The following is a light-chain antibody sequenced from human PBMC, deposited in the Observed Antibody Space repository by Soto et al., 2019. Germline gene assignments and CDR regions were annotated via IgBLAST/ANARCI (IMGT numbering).Light chain of an antibody. CDR2: GNT. V-gene: IGLV1-40*01. Sequence: QSALTQPPSVSGAPGQRVTISCTGSSSNIGAGYDVQWYQQLPGAAPRLIIFGNTNRPSGVPDRFSGSRSGTSASLAISGLQAEDEADYYCQSYDISLSVSVVFGGGTKLTVL. CDR3: QSYDISLSVSVV. J-gene: IGLJ2*01. CDR1: SSNIGAGYD.